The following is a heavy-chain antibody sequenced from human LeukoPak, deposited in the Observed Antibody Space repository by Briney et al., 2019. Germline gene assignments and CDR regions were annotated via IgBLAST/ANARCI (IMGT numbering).Heavy chain of an antibody. D-gene: IGHD6-13*01. CDR1: GCSISSYY. CDR2: IYTSGST. CDR3: ARDSLQQRRYYYYYMDV. V-gene: IGHV4-4*07. Sequence: SETLSLTCPVSGCSISSYYWSWIRQPAGKGLEWIGRIYTSGSTNYNPSLKSRVTMSVDTSKNQFSLKLSSVTAADTAVYYCARDSLQQRRYYYYYMDVWGKGTTVTVSS. J-gene: IGHJ6*03.